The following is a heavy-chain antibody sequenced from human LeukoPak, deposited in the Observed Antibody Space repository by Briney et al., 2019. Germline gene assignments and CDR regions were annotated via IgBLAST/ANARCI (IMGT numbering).Heavy chain of an antibody. CDR2: ISSSSSYI. J-gene: IGHJ4*02. CDR3: ARDRRAIFGVVTNDY. D-gene: IGHD3-3*01. Sequence: KPGGSLRLSCAASGFTFSSYSMNWVRQAPGKGLEWVSSISSSSSYIYYADSVKGRFTISRDNAKNSLYLQMNSLRAEDTAVYYCARDRRAIFGVVTNDYWGQGTLVTVSS. V-gene: IGHV3-21*01. CDR1: GFTFSSYS.